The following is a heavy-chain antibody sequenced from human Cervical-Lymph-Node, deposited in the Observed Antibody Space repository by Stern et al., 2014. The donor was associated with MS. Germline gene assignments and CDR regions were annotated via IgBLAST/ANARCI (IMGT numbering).Heavy chain of an antibody. CDR1: GGPINSDY. Sequence: QVQLQESGPGLVKPSETLSLTCSVSGGPINSDYWTWIRQPPGKGLEYIGFIYYTGSTNYNPSLKSRVTISLDTSTNQFSLKLSSVTAADSAVYYCARGNNHDFWGGNYPKWFDPWGQGTLVTVSS. CDR2: IYYTGST. V-gene: IGHV4-59*01. CDR3: ARGNNHDFWGGNYPKWFDP. J-gene: IGHJ5*02. D-gene: IGHD3-3*01.